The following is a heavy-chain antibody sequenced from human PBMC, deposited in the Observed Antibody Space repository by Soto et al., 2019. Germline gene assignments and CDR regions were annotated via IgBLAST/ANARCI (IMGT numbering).Heavy chain of an antibody. Sequence: RASVKVSCKASGYTFTGYYMHWVRQAPGQGLEWMGWINPNSGGTNYAQKFQGRVTMTRDTSISTAYMELSRLRSDDTAVYYCARDLRFLEWLYAYWGQGTLVTVSS. CDR3: ARDLRFLEWLYAY. J-gene: IGHJ4*02. D-gene: IGHD3-3*01. V-gene: IGHV1-2*02. CDR1: GYTFTGYY. CDR2: INPNSGGT.